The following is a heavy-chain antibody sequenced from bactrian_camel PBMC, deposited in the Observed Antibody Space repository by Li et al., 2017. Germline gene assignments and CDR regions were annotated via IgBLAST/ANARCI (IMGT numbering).Heavy chain of an antibody. CDR2: IIYSGGRT. J-gene: IGHJ6*01. Sequence: VQLVESGGGSVQAGGSLRLSCTASGFTFDDSDIGWYRQVPGNPCEKVSIIYSGGRTSYLDSVQGRFTISQDKAKNTLFLQMNSLKFEDTAVYYCAVEVPCMGWSMPTPKASDFGHWGQGTQVTVS. CDR1: GFTFDDSD. V-gene: IGHV3S63*01. CDR3: AVEVPCMGWSMPTPKASDFGH. D-gene: IGHD3*01.